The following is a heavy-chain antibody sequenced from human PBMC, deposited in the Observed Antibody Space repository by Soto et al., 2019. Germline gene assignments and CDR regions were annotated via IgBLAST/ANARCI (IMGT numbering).Heavy chain of an antibody. D-gene: IGHD2-21*02. CDR2: IYYSGST. CDR3: ARAEGGGDCCDFDY. Sequence: SGTLSLSCPVSGGSFSSGSYYGSWIRQPPGKGLEWIGYIYYSGSTNYNPSLKSRVTISVDTSKNQFSLKLSSVTAADTAVYYCARAEGGGDCCDFDYWGQGTLVTVPQ. CDR1: GGSFSSGSYY. J-gene: IGHJ4*02. V-gene: IGHV4-61*01.